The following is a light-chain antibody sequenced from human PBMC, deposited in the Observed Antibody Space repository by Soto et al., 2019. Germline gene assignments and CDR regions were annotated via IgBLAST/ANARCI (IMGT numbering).Light chain of an antibody. CDR3: SSYTSNNTLEV. Sequence: QSALIQPASVSGSPGQSITISCTGTSSDVGGSNYVSWYQHHPHRAPKLLIYEVDYRPSGVSNRFSGSKSGNTAALTISGLYAEDEADYYCSSYTSNNTLEVFGFGTKLTVL. CDR2: EVD. CDR1: SSDVGGSNY. V-gene: IGLV2-14*01. J-gene: IGLJ1*01.